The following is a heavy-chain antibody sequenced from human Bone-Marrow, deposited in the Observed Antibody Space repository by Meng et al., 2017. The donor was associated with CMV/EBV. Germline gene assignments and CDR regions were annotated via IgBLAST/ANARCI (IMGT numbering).Heavy chain of an antibody. CDR2: TYYRSKWYN. V-gene: IGHV6-1*01. CDR3: ARAGYCSSTSCYGHGMDV. CDR1: GDSVSSNSAA. J-gene: IGHJ6*02. D-gene: IGHD2-2*01. Sequence: SQTLSLTCAISGDSVSSNSAAWNWIRQSPSRGLEWLGRTYYRSKWYNDYAVSVKSRITINPDTSKNQFSLKLSSVTAADTAVYYCARAGYCSSTSCYGHGMDVWGQGTTVTVSS.